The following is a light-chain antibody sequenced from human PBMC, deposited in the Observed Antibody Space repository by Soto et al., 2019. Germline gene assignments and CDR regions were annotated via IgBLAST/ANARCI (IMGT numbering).Light chain of an antibody. J-gene: IGKJ1*01. CDR1: QSISSW. CDR2: EAS. V-gene: IGKV1-5*03. CDR3: QYYNSFPT. Sequence: DIQMTQSPSTLSASVGDRVTITCRASQSISSWLAWYQQKPGKAPKLLIYEASSLESGVPARFSGSGSGTEFILIIRFLQPDYFVTYYYQYYNSFPTFGQGTKVEIK.